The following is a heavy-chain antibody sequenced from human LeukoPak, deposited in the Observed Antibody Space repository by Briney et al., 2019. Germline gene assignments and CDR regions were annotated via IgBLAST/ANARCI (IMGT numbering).Heavy chain of an antibody. J-gene: IGHJ4*02. CDR1: GFTFNNFW. CDR3: ATDLLDY. CDR2: IKSQTDGGTA. V-gene: IGHV3-15*01. Sequence: GGSLRLSCAASGFTFNNFWMSWVRQAPGKGLEWIGRIKSQTDGGTADYAAPVKGRFTISRDDSKTTLFLQMNILKTEDTAMYYWATDLLDYWGGGTLVTVSS.